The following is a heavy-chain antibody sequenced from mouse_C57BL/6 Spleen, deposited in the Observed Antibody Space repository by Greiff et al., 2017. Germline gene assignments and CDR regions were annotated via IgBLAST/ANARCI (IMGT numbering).Heavy chain of an antibody. CDR2: ISYDGSN. Sequence: EVKLQESGPGLVKPSPSLSLTCSVTGYSITSGYYWNWIRQFPGNKLEWMGYISYDGSNNYNPSLKNRISFTRDTSKNQFFLKLNSVTTEDTATYYGARGGGDYAMGGWGQGTAVTVS. V-gene: IGHV3-6*01. CDR3: ARGGGDYAMGG. J-gene: IGHJ4*01. CDR1: GYSITSGYY. D-gene: IGHD1-1*02.